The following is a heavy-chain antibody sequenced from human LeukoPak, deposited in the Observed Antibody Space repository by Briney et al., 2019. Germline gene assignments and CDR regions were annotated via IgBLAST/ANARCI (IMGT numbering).Heavy chain of an antibody. CDR3: ARGMSGIAAAGTHYYGMDV. D-gene: IGHD6-13*01. CDR1: GGSINSSSYY. CDR2: IYYSGST. Sequence: SETLSLTCTVSGGSINSSSYYWGWIRQPPGKGLEWIGTIYYSGSTYYNPSLKSRVTISVDTSKNQFSLKLSSVTAADTAVYYCARGMSGIAAAGTHYYGMDVWGQGTTVTVSS. V-gene: IGHV4-39*07. J-gene: IGHJ6*02.